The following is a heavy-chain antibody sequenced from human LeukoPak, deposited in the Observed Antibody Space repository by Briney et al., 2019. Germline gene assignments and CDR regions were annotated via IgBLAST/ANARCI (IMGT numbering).Heavy chain of an antibody. D-gene: IGHD6-19*01. CDR3: ARDSGRGWYEFQ. Sequence: ASVKVSCKASGYTFYNYAIHWLRQAPGQGLEWVGWINTRTGDTEYSQKFQGRVSITKDTPESTAYMELRSLRSEDMAVYYCARDSGRGWYEFQWGQGTLVTVSS. V-gene: IGHV1-3*03. CDR2: INTRTGDT. J-gene: IGHJ4*02. CDR1: GYTFYNYA.